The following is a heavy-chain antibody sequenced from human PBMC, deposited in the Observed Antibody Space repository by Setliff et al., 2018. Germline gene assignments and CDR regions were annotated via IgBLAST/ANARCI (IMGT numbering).Heavy chain of an antibody. V-gene: IGHV1-18*01. D-gene: IGHD3-22*01. CDR1: GYSFSDSA. CDR3: ARINFYDSTAYYYAPHH. Sequence: EASVKVSCKASGYSFSDSAVNWLRQAPGQGPEWIGIINIGGGSTSYAQKFEDRVTMTTDTSTSTAYMELRSLRSDDTAMYYCARINFYDSTAYYYAPHHWGQGTLVTVSS. J-gene: IGHJ5*02. CDR2: INIGGGST.